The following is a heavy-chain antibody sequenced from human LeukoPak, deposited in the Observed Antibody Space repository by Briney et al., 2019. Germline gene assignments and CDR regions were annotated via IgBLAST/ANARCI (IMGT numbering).Heavy chain of an antibody. CDR1: GFNFTNYG. J-gene: IGHJ5*02. CDR3: AKDKIGAINWFDP. D-gene: IGHD3-16*01. V-gene: IGHV3-30*18. Sequence: PGGSPRLSCVASGFNFTNYGMHWLRQAPGKGLEWVGVISFHETNKYYADSVRGRFTISRDSSKNTVFLQMNNLRIEDTAIYYCAKDKIGAINWFDPWGQGTLVTVSS. CDR2: ISFHETNK.